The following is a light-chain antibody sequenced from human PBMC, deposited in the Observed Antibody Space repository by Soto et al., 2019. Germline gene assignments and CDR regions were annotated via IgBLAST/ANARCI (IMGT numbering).Light chain of an antibody. CDR1: QTISSW. V-gene: IGKV1-5*01. CDR3: QQYSSFSRT. CDR2: DAS. Sequence: DIQMTQSPSTLAASLGDRVTITCRASQTISSWLAWYQQKPGKAPELLIYDASTLESGVPSRFRGSGSGTEFSLTISSLQPDDFETFYCQQYSSFSRTFGQGTKVDIK. J-gene: IGKJ1*01.